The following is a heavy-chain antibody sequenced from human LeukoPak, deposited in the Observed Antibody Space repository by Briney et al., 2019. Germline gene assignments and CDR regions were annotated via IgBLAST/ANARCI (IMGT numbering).Heavy chain of an antibody. J-gene: IGHJ6*02. D-gene: IGHD6-13*01. CDR2: IYYSGST. CDR1: GGSISSYY. CDR3: ARFPPYSSSWYGGYGMDV. Sequence: TPLETLSLTCTVSGGSISSYYCSWIRQPPGKGLEWIGYIYYSGSTNYNPSLKSRVTISVDTSKNQFSLKLSSVTAADTAVYYCARFPPYSSSWYGGYGMDVWGQGTTVTVSS. V-gene: IGHV4-59*01.